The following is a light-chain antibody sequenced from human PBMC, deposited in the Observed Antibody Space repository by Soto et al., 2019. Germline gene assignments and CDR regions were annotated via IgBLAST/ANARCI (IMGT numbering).Light chain of an antibody. Sequence: EIVMTQSPATLSLSPGERATLSCRASQSVNSKLAWYQQKPGQSPRLVIYHASTRATGIPARFSGSGSGTEFTLTISSLQSEDFAVYYCQEYNNWPLLTFGQGTQLEI. J-gene: IGKJ5*01. CDR3: QEYNNWPLLT. CDR2: HAS. CDR1: QSVNSK. V-gene: IGKV3D-15*01.